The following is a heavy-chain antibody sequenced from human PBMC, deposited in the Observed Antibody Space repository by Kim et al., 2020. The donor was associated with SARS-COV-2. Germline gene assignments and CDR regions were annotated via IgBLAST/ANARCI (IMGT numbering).Heavy chain of an antibody. Sequence: SETLSLTCTVSGGSISSSSYYWGWIRQPPGKGLEWIGSIYYSGSTYYNPSLKSRVTISVDTSKNQFSLKLSSVTAADTAVYYCARHVGYSGHAYDYWGQGTLVTVSS. V-gene: IGHV4-39*01. CDR1: GGSISSSSYY. D-gene: IGHD5-12*01. J-gene: IGHJ4*02. CDR2: IYYSGST. CDR3: ARHVGYSGHAYDY.